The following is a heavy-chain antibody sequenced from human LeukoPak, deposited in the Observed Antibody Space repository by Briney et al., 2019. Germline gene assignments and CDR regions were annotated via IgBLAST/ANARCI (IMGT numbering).Heavy chain of an antibody. CDR3: ARDNGRSSGWYYFDY. J-gene: IGHJ4*02. CDR1: GGSISSSSYY. D-gene: IGHD6-19*01. Sequence: PSETLSLTCTVSGGSISSSSYYWGWIRQPPGKGLEWIGSIYYSGSTYYNPSLKSRVTISVDTSKNQFSLKLSSVTAADTAVYYCARDNGRSSGWYYFDYWGQGTLVTVSS. CDR2: IYYSGST. V-gene: IGHV4-39*07.